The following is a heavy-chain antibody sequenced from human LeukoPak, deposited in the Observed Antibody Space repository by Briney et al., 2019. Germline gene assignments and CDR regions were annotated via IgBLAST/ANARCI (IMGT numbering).Heavy chain of an antibody. CDR1: GFTFSSYA. CDR3: ARDLDY. Sequence: GGSLRLSCAASGFTFSSYAMHWVRQAPGQRLEWMGWINAGNGNTKYSQKFQGRVTITRDTSASTAYMELSSLRSEDTAVYYCARDLDYWGQGTLVTVSS. CDR2: INAGNGNT. J-gene: IGHJ4*02. V-gene: IGHV1-3*01.